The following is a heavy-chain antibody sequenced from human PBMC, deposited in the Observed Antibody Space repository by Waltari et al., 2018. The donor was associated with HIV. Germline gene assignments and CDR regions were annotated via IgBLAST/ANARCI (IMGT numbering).Heavy chain of an antibody. CDR3: ARGPRDYGGTNFDS. V-gene: IGHV3-21*06. CDR1: ELTFSTYS. Sequence: EVQLVESGGGLVKPGGSLRLFCEAPELTFSTYSMNWDRQAPGQGLEWVASITSTSSYIYYAESVKGRFTISRDNAKNSLYLQKNSLRSEDTAVFYWARGPRDYGGTNFDSWGQETLVTVSS. D-gene: IGHD4-17*01. CDR2: ITSTSSYI. J-gene: IGHJ4*02.